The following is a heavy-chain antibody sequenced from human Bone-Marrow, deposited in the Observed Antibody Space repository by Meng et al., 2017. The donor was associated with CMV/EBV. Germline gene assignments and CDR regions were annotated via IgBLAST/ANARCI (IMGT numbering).Heavy chain of an antibody. CDR3: TRAGRGGPGDFDY. Sequence: ASVKVSCKTSGYTFRTYYIHWVRQASGQGLEWMGIINPTGGKTRYAQKFQDRIIMTTDTSTSTVYMELSSLRSEDTALYYCTRAGRGGPGDFDYWGQGTLVTVSS. CDR2: INPTGGKT. J-gene: IGHJ4*02. CDR1: GYTFRTYY. D-gene: IGHD3-10*01. V-gene: IGHV1-46*01.